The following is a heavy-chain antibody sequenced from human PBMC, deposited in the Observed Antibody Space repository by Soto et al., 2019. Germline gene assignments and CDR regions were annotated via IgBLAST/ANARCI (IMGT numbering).Heavy chain of an antibody. CDR1: GFTFSSYS. CDR3: AKVRGSSSSPYYFCGNDV. V-gene: IGHV3-23*01. J-gene: IGHJ6*02. D-gene: IGHD6-6*01. CDR2: ISVSGGTT. Sequence: GGSLSLSCAASGFTFSSYSMSAVLQAPGKGVEGRSAISVSGGTTYYADSVTSRFTISRDNSKNTLYLQMNSMRAEDTAVYYCAKVRGSSSSPYYFCGNDVWGQGTTVTVSS.